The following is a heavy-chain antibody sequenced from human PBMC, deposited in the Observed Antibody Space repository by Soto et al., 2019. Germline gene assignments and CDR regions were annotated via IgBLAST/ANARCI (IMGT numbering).Heavy chain of an antibody. J-gene: IGHJ4*02. Sequence: GGSLRLSCAASGFTFSTYSMNWVRQAPGKGLEWVSSISKGGSGIYYADSVKGRFTISRDNAMSSLFLQMSSLRAEDSAVYYCAGRSCSDGECPFDYWGRGTQVTVSS. CDR3: AGRSCSDGECPFDY. CDR1: GFTFSTYS. D-gene: IGHD2-8*01. CDR2: ISKGGSGI. V-gene: IGHV3-21*06.